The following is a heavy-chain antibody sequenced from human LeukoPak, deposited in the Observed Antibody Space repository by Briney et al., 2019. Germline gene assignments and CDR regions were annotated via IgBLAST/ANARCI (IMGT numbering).Heavy chain of an antibody. V-gene: IGHV4-59*01. J-gene: IGHJ4*02. Sequence: SETQSLTCTVSGGSISSYYWSWIRQPPGKGLEWIGYIYYSGSTNYNPSLKSRVTISVDTSKNQFSLKLSSVTAADTAVYYCARGLPGLGEYYFDYWGQGTLVTVSS. D-gene: IGHD3-16*01. CDR3: ARGLPGLGEYYFDY. CDR1: GGSISSYY. CDR2: IYYSGST.